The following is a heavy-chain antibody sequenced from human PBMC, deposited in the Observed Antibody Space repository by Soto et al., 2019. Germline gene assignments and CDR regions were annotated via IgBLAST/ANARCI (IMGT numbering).Heavy chain of an antibody. D-gene: IGHD1-1*01. Sequence: SETLSLTCTVSGGSISSSSYYWGWIRQPPGKGLEWIGSIYYSGSTYYNPSLKSRVTISVDTSKNQFSLKLSSVTAADTAVYYCARRLWKTFDIWGQGTMVTVSS. V-gene: IGHV4-39*01. CDR2: IYYSGST. J-gene: IGHJ3*02. CDR3: ARRLWKTFDI. CDR1: GGSISSSSYY.